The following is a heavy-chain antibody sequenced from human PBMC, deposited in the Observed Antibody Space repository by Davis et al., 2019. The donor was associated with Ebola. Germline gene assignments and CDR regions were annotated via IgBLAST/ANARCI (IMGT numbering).Heavy chain of an antibody. Sequence: GESLKISCAASGFTFSSYDMHWVRQATGKGLEWVSAIGTAGDTYYPGSVKGRFTISRENAKNSLYLQMNSLRAEDTAVYYCAKDVSSSLALDYWGQGTLVTVSS. CDR3: AKDVSSSLALDY. D-gene: IGHD6-6*01. V-gene: IGHV3-13*01. CDR1: GFTFSSYD. J-gene: IGHJ4*02. CDR2: IGTAGDT.